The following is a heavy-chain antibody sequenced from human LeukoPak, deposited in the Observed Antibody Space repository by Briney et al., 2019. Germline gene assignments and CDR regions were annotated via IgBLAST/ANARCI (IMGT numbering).Heavy chain of an antibody. CDR1: GGSISSYY. CDR2: IYYSGST. V-gene: IGHV4-59*08. J-gene: IGHJ4*02. Sequence: SETLSLTCTVSGGSISSYYWSWIRQPPGKGLEWIGYIYYSGSTNYNPSLKSRATISVDTSKNQFSLKLSSVTAADTAVYYCASSDYYGSGSYLVFDYWGQGTLVTVSS. D-gene: IGHD3-10*01. CDR3: ASSDYYGSGSYLVFDY.